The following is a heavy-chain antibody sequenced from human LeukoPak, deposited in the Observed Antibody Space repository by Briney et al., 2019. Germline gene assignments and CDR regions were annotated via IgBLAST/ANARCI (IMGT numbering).Heavy chain of an antibody. D-gene: IGHD6-13*01. CDR1: GYTFTSYA. V-gene: IGHV1-3*01. CDR3: ARGPRAAADDY. CDR2: INAGNGNT. J-gene: IGHJ4*02. Sequence: ASVKVSCKASGYTFTSYAMHWVRQAPGQRLEWMGWINAGNGNTKYSQKFQGRVTITRDTSASTAYMELGGLTSEDTAVYYCARGPRAAADDYWGQGTLVTVSS.